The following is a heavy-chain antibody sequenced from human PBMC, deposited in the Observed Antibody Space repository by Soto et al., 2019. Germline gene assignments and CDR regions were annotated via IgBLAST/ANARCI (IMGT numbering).Heavy chain of an antibody. CDR2: IIPIFGTA. Sequence: SVKVSCKASGGTFSSYAISWVRQAPGQGLEWMGGIIPIFGTANYAQKFQGRVTITADESTSTAYMELSSLRSEDTAVYYCARVMDYYDSSGYSPYYYYGMDVRGQGTTVTVSS. J-gene: IGHJ6*02. CDR1: GGTFSSYA. CDR3: ARVMDYYDSSGYSPYYYYGMDV. D-gene: IGHD3-22*01. V-gene: IGHV1-69*13.